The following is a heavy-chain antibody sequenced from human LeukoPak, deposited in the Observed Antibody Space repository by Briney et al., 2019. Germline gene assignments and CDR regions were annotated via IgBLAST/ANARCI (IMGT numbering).Heavy chain of an antibody. V-gene: IGHV3-7*05. CDR3: ARDSWLSSYYYYNGMDV. J-gene: IGHJ6*02. CDR2: IKQDGSEK. CDR1: GFTFSSYW. Sequence: GGSLRLSCAASGFTFSSYWMSWVRQAPGKGLEWVANIKQDGSEKYYVDSVKGRFTISRDNAKNSLYLQMDSLRAEDTAVYYCARDSWLSSYYYYNGMDVWGQGTTVTVSS. D-gene: IGHD5-12*01.